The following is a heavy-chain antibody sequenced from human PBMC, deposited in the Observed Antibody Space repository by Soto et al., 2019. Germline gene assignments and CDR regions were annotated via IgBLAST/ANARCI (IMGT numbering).Heavy chain of an antibody. V-gene: IGHV3-15*01. CDR2: IKSKADGGTT. CDR1: GFIVSNAW. CDR3: SFNKVPSSSYRDV. Sequence: EVQLVESGGGLVKPGGSLRLSCAASGFIVSNAWMTWVRQGPGKGLEWVGRIKSKADGGTTDYAAPGKGRFTISRDDSKNTMYVQMNSLKSGDTTMYYCSFNKVPSSSYRDVWGKGTTVTVSS. J-gene: IGHJ6*03. D-gene: IGHD3-16*01.